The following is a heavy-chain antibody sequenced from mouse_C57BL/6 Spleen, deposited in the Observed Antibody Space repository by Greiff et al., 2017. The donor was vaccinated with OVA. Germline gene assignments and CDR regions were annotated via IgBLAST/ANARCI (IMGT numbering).Heavy chain of an antibody. D-gene: IGHD3-2*02. Sequence: QVQLQQPGAELVMPGASVKLSCKASGYTFTSYWMHWVKQRPGQGLEWIGEIDPSDSYTNYNQKFKGKPTLTADKSSSTAYMQLSSLTSEDSAVYYCARGGLRLRPVDYWGQGTTLTVSS. CDR3: ARGGLRLRPVDY. J-gene: IGHJ2*01. V-gene: IGHV1-69*01. CDR1: GYTFTSYW. CDR2: IDPSDSYT.